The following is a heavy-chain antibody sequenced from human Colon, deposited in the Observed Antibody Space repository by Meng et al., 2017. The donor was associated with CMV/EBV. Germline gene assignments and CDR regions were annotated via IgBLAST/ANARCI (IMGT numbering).Heavy chain of an antibody. CDR1: GFTFSSYW. Sequence: GGSLRLSCAASGFTFSSYWMHWVRQAPGKGLVWVSRINSDGSSTSYADSVKGRFTISRDNAKNTLYLQMNSLRAEDTAVYYCARNGNCCYYYGVDVWGQGTTVTVSS. CDR3: ARNGNCCYYYGVDV. D-gene: IGHD2-21*02. J-gene: IGHJ6*02. CDR2: INSDGSST. V-gene: IGHV3-74*01.